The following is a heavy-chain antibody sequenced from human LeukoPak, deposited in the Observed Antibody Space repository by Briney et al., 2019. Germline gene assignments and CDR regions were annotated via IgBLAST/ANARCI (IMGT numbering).Heavy chain of an antibody. CDR3: AREGNYGDYDAFDI. CDR1: GFTFSSYW. CDR2: INSDGSNT. V-gene: IGHV3-74*01. D-gene: IGHD4-17*01. J-gene: IGHJ3*02. Sequence: GGPLRLSCAASGFTFSSYWMHWVRQAPGKGLVWVSRINSDGSNTSYADSVKGRFTISRDNAKNTLYLQMNSLRAEDTAVYYCAREGNYGDYDAFDIWGQGTMVTVSS.